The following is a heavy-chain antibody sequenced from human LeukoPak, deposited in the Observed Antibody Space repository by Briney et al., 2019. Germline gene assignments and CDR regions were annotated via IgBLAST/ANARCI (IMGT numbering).Heavy chain of an antibody. J-gene: IGHJ4*02. Sequence: PGGSLRLSCAASGFTFSSYGMHWVRQAPGKGLEWVAFIRYDGSNKYYADSVKGRFTISRDNSKNTLYLQMNSLRAEDTAVYYCAKTYYYDSSGYYPDYWGQGTLVTVSS. CDR2: IRYDGSNK. CDR3: AKTYYYDSSGYYPDY. CDR1: GFTFSSYG. D-gene: IGHD3-22*01. V-gene: IGHV3-30*02.